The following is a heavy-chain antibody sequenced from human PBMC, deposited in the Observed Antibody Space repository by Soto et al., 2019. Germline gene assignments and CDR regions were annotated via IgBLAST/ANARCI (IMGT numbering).Heavy chain of an antibody. D-gene: IGHD2-8*02. V-gene: IGHV3-30*03. CDR2: ISRDGGTK. CDR1: GFTVSTNG. J-gene: IGHJ4*02. Sequence: QVQLVESGGGVVQPGRSLGLSCAVSGFTVSTNGMHWFRQAPGKGLEWVAVISRDGGTKYYADSVKGRFTISRDNSRNTLFLEMNSLRGDDMAVYYCTGEVASGYWGQGTLVTVSS. CDR3: TGEVASGY.